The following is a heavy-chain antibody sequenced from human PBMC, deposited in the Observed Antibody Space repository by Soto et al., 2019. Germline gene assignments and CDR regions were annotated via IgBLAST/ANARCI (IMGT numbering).Heavy chain of an antibody. CDR3: ARRPMTTVSRYNWFDP. CDR2: IIPIFGTA. D-gene: IGHD4-4*01. V-gene: IGHV1-69*13. J-gene: IGHJ5*02. Sequence: SVKVSCKACGGTFSSYAISCVRQAPGQGLEWMGGIIPIFGTANYAQKFQGRVTITADESTSTAYMELSSLRSEDTAVYYCARRPMTTVSRYNWFDPWGQGTLVTVSS. CDR1: GGTFSSYA.